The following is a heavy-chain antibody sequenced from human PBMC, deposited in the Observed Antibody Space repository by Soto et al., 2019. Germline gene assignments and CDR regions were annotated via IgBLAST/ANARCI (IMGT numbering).Heavy chain of an antibody. CDR3: ASTVDTAMVKAFDI. J-gene: IGHJ3*02. Sequence: SVKVSCKASGGTFSSYAISWVRQAPGQGLEWMGGIIPIFGTANYAQKFQGRVAITADESTSTAYMELSSLRSEDTAVYYCASTVDTAMVKAFDIWGQGTMVTVSS. V-gene: IGHV1-69*13. CDR1: GGTFSSYA. CDR2: IIPIFGTA. D-gene: IGHD5-18*01.